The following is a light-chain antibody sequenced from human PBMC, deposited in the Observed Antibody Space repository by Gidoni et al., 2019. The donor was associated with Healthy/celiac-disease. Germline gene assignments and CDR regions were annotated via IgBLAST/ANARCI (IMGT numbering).Light chain of an antibody. J-gene: IGLJ2*01. CDR1: NSGGKS. Sequence: SYVLTQPPSVSVAPGKTARITCGGNNSGGKSVHCYQQKPGQAPVLVVYDDSDRPSGIPERFSGSNSGNTATLTISRVEAGDEADYYCQVWDSSSDHVVFGGGTKLTVL. V-gene: IGLV3-21*03. CDR3: QVWDSSSDHVV. CDR2: DDS.